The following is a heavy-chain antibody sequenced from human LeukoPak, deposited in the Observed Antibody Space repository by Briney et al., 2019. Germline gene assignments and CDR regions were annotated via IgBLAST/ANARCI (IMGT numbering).Heavy chain of an antibody. D-gene: IGHD3-22*01. CDR3: AKVTYYYDSSGYTRGSWFGP. CDR2: ISWNSGSI. V-gene: IGHV3-9*01. Sequence: GRSLRLSCAASGFTFDDYAMHWVRQAPGKGLEWVSGISWNSGSIGYADSVKGRFTISRGNAKNSLYLQMNSLRAEDTALYYCAKVTYYYDSSGYTRGSWFGPWGQGTLVTVSS. CDR1: GFTFDDYA. J-gene: IGHJ5*02.